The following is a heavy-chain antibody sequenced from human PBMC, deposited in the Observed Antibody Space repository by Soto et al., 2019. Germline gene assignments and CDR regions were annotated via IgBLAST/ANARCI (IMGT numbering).Heavy chain of an antibody. J-gene: IGHJ4*02. V-gene: IGHV3-33*01. D-gene: IGHD1-26*01. CDR3: VRDGVGATTFFGYFDY. CDR1: GFNFGSYG. Sequence: QVQLVESGGGVVQPGRSLRLSCAASGFNFGSYGMHWVRQAPGKGLEWVAITRHDGSNTYYADSVRGRFTISRDNSKNTLYLQMNSLTVEETAVYYCVRDGVGATTFFGYFDYWGQGTLITVSS. CDR2: TRHDGSNT.